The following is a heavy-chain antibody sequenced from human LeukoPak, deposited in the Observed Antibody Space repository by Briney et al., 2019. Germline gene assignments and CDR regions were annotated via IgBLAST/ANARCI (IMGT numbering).Heavy chain of an antibody. Sequence: SGGSLRLSCAASEFTFSNYWMSWVRQAPGKGLEWVSVIYSGGATYYADSVKGRFTISRDNSKNTLYLQMNSLRAEDTAVYFCARVFRLGYCSAGSCNDAFDIWGQGTMVTVSS. CDR2: IYSGGAT. D-gene: IGHD2-15*01. CDR1: EFTFSNYW. J-gene: IGHJ3*02. V-gene: IGHV3-53*01. CDR3: ARVFRLGYCSAGSCNDAFDI.